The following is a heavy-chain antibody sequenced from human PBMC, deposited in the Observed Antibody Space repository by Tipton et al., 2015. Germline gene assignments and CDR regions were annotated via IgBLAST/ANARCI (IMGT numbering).Heavy chain of an antibody. CDR3: VRSIGWGYDP. V-gene: IGHV3-74*01. Sequence: SLRLSCEASGFTFSLYWMHWVRQVPGKGLIWVSRINGDGSISDHADSLKGRVTVSRDNAANNLHLQMDNLRVEDTGVYYCVRSIGWGYDPWGQGTLVTVSS. CDR1: GFTFSLYW. CDR2: INGDGSIS. J-gene: IGHJ5*02. D-gene: IGHD1-26*01.